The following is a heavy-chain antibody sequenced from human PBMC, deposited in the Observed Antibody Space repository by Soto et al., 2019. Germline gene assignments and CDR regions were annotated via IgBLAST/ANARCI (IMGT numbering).Heavy chain of an antibody. V-gene: IGHV1-46*01. D-gene: IGHD1-26*01. CDR3: AREPMRYSGSYDAFDI. CDR2: INPSGGST. CDR1: GYTFTSYY. Sequence: QVQLVQSGAEVKKPGASVKVSCKASGYTFTSYYMHWVRQAPGQGLEWMGIINPSGGSTSYAQKFQGRVTMTRDTSTSTVYMELSSLRSEDTAVYYCAREPMRYSGSYDAFDIWGQGTMVTVSS. J-gene: IGHJ3*02.